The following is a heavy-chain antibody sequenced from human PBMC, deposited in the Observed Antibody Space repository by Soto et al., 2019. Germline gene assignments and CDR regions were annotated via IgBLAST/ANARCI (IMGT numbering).Heavy chain of an antibody. CDR2: INHSGST. CDR1: GGSFSGHY. J-gene: IGHJ4*02. V-gene: IGHV4-34*01. D-gene: IGHD2-21*02. CDR3: ARECGGDCYSED. Sequence: PWETLSLTCAFYGGSFSGHYWSWIRQPPGKGLEWIGEINHSGSTNYNPSLKSRVTISVDTSKNQFSLKLSSVTAADTAEYYCARECGGDCYSEDWGQGTLVTVS.